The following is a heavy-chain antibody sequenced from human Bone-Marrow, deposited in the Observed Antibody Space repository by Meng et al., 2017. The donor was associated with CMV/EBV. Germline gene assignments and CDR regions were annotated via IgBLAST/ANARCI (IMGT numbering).Heavy chain of an antibody. J-gene: IGHJ6*02. V-gene: IGHV4-34*01. CDR1: GGSFSGYY. CDR3: ARNSILPAAITYYYYGMDV. CDR2: INHSGST. Sequence: GSLRLSCAVYGGSFSGYYWSWIRQPPGKGLEWIGEINHSGSTNYNPSLKSRVTISVDTSKNQFSLKLSSVTAADTAVYSCARNSILPAAITYYYYGMDVWGQGTTVTVSS. D-gene: IGHD2-2*01.